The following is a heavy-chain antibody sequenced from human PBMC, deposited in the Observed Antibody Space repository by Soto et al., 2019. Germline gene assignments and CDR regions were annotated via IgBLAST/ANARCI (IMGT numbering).Heavy chain of an antibody. CDR2: ISTSGGYK. CDR3: AGERSALQGARDAMDV. J-gene: IGHJ6*02. CDR1: GFNFNTYS. Sequence: VGSLRLSCAASGFNFNTYSMNWVRQAPGKGLEWVSFISTSGGYKYYADSVRGRFTISRDNAKKSVYLEMNSLTADDTAVYYCAGERSALQGARDAMDVWGQGTTVTVSS. V-gene: IGHV3-21*01. D-gene: IGHD4-4*01.